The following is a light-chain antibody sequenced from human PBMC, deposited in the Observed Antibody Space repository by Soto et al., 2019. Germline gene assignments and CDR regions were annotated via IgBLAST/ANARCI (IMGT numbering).Light chain of an antibody. CDR3: GSSISGSAYF. Sequence: QSVLTQPASVSGSPGQSITISCTGTSRDIGGYNYVSWYKQHPGEPPKLLIYDVTNRPSGISNRFSGSKSGNTASLTISGLQTDDEADYYGGSSISGSAYFFGTGTKVTVL. J-gene: IGLJ1*01. CDR2: DVT. CDR1: SRDIGGYNY. V-gene: IGLV2-14*03.